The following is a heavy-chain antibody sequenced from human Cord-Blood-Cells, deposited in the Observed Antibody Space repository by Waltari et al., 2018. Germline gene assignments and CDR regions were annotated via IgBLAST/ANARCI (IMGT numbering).Heavy chain of an antibody. CDR3: ARSRGYSYGDAFDI. J-gene: IGHJ3*02. CDR1: GGSISSSSYY. CDR2: IYYSGST. Sequence: QLQLQVSGPGLVKPSETLSLTCTVSGGSISSSSYYWGWIRQPPGKGLEWIGSIYYSGSTYYNPSLKSRVTISVDTSKNQFSLKLSSVTAADTAVYYCARSRGYSYGDAFDIWGQGTMVTVSS. D-gene: IGHD5-18*01. V-gene: IGHV4-39*01.